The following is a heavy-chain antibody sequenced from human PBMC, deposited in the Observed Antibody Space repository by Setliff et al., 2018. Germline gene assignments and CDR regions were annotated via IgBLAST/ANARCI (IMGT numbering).Heavy chain of an antibody. J-gene: IGHJ3*02. CDR2: TYHSGST. V-gene: IGHV4-4*02. Sequence: SETLSLTCTVSGGAISNSNWWSWVRQPPGKGLEWIGETYHSGSTNYNPSLKSRVTISVDKSKNQFSLKLSSVTAADTAVYYCARCKRWFGGVITQDAFDIWGQGTMVTVSS. CDR3: ARCKRWFGGVITQDAFDI. CDR1: GGAISNSNW. D-gene: IGHD3-16*02.